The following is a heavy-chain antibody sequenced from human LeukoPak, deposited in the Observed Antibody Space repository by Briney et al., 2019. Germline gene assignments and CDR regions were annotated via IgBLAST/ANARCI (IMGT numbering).Heavy chain of an antibody. Sequence: SETLSLTCTVSGGSISSGGYYWSWIRQHPGKGLEWIGYIYYSGSTYYNPSLKSRVTISVDTSKNQFSLKLSSVTAVDTAVYYCARVDINDFWSGYYSRYGGPYFDYWGQGTLVTVSS. V-gene: IGHV4-31*03. CDR2: IYYSGST. CDR3: ARVDINDFWSGYYSRYGGPYFDY. CDR1: GGSISSGGYY. D-gene: IGHD3-3*01. J-gene: IGHJ4*02.